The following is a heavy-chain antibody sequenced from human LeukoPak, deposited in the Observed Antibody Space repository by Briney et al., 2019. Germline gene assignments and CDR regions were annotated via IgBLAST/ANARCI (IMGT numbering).Heavy chain of an antibody. J-gene: IGHJ4*02. CDR1: GYTFTSYY. Sequence: ASVKVSCKASGYTFTSYYMHWVRQAPGQGLEWMGIINPSGCSTSYAQKFQGRVTMTRDMSTSTVYMELSSLRSEDTAVYYCASGYSGSYYYYWGQGTLVTVSS. V-gene: IGHV1-46*01. CDR2: INPSGCST. CDR3: ASGYSGSYYYY. D-gene: IGHD1-26*01.